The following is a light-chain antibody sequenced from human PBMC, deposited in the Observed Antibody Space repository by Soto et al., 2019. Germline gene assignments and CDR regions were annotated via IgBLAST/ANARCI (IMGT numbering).Light chain of an antibody. CDR1: SSDIGGYNS. CDR3: SSYTDRNNLV. Sequence: QSALTQSPSASGSPGQSVTISCTGTSSDIGGYNSVSWYQQHPGKAPKVMIYDVSKRPSGVLDRFSGSKSGNTASLTVSALQAEDEADYYCSSYTDRNNLVFGTGTKVTVL. J-gene: IGLJ1*01. V-gene: IGLV2-8*01. CDR2: DVS.